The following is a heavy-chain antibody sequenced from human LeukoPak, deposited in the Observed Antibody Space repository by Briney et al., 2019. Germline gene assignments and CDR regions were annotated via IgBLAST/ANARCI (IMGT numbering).Heavy chain of an antibody. CDR2: IYSDGST. CDR1: GFTVSSNY. Sequence: GGSLRLSCAASGFTVSSNYMSWVRQAPEKGLEWVSVIYSDGSTYYEDSVKGRFTISRDNSKNTLYLQMNSLRAEDTAVYYCAKPAKTDYADYWGQGTLVTVSS. J-gene: IGHJ4*02. V-gene: IGHV3-53*01. CDR3: AKPAKTDYADY. D-gene: IGHD1-14*01.